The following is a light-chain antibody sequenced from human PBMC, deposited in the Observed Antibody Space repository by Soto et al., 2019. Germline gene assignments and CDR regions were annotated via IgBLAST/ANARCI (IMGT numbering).Light chain of an antibody. V-gene: IGKV1-5*01. Sequence: DIQMTQSPSTRSSSLGDRVTITCRASQNIGTSLAWYQQTPGKAPKLLISDASTLESGVPSRFSGSGSGTSVTLTIYSLKTEDGATYDCLQDYNYPLTFGQGTKVDIK. J-gene: IGKJ1*01. CDR1: QNIGTS. CDR2: DAS. CDR3: LQDYNYPLT.